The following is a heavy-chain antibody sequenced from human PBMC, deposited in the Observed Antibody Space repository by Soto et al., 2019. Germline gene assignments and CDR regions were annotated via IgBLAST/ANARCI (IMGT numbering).Heavy chain of an antibody. J-gene: IGHJ4*02. CDR3: AKFPDLNYESRGYSY. D-gene: IGHD3-22*01. V-gene: IGHV3-23*01. CDR1: GFTFSSYA. CDR2: ISGSGGST. Sequence: GGSLRLSCAASGFTFSSYAMSWVRQAPGKGLEWVSAISGSGGSTYYADSVKGRFTISRDNSKNTLYLQMNSLRAEDTAVYYWAKFPDLNYESRGYSYWGQGTLVTVSS.